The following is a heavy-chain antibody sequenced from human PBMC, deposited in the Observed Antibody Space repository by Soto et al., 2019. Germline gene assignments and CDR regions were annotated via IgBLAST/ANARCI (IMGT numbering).Heavy chain of an antibody. Sequence: QVQLVQSGAEVKNPGASVKISCTASGYNFIYNYIYWVRQAPGQGLEYLGIIYPSGGNTNHAPKFPLRATMPRDTSTEAVYLERTTLGCDATAMYYCAKEGAEWGQGTLVTGSS. J-gene: IGHJ1*01. CDR2: IYPSGGNT. V-gene: IGHV1-46*01. CDR1: GYNFIYNY. CDR3: AKEGAE.